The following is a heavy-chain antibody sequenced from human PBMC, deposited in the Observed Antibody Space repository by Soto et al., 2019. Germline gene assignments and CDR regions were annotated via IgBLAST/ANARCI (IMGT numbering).Heavy chain of an antibody. D-gene: IGHD6-13*01. V-gene: IGHV1-69*06. Sequence: ASVKVSCKASGGTYSSYAISWVRQAPGQGLEWMGGIIPIFGTANYAQKFQGRVTITADKSTSTAYMELSSLRSEDTAVYYCARDLSAAAGLPYYYYYGMDVWGQGTTVTVSS. CDR3: ARDLSAAAGLPYYYYYGMDV. CDR1: GGTYSSYA. J-gene: IGHJ6*02. CDR2: IIPIFGTA.